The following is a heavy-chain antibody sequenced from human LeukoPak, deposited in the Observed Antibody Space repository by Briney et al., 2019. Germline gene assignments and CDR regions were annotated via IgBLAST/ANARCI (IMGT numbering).Heavy chain of an antibody. CDR2: ISSSSNTI. V-gene: IGHV3-48*01. D-gene: IGHD3-3*01. CDR3: TRAGYYDFWSGHIDY. J-gene: IGHJ4*02. CDR1: GFTFSSYA. Sequence: PGGFLRLSCAASGFTFSSYAMHWVRQAPGKGLEWVSYISSSSNTIYYADSVKGRFTISRDNAKNSLYLQMNSLRAEDTALYYCTRAGYYDFWSGHIDYWGQGTLVTVSS.